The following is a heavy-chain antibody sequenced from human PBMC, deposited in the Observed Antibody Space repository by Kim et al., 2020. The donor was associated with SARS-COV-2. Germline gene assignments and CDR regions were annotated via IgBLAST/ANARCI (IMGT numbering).Heavy chain of an antibody. D-gene: IGHD3-16*01. J-gene: IGHJ3*02. CDR3: VRDRMGGAFDI. CDR2: ITKSSTTI. V-gene: IGHV3-48*02. CDR1: GFTFSAYD. Sequence: GGSLRLSCATSGFTFSAYDVNWVRRAPGKGLEWLSFITKSSTTIYYANSVKGRFTISRDNAKNSLYLQMNSLRDEYTALYYCVRDRMGGAFDIWGQGTMV.